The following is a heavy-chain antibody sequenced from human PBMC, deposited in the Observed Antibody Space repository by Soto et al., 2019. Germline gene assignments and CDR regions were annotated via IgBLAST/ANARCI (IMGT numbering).Heavy chain of an antibody. CDR3: ARGMAEEQIFYYFDY. D-gene: IGHD3-9*01. CDR1: GGSISSPNFY. Sequence: PSETLSLTCTVSGGSISSPNFYWSWIRQHPGKGLEWIGHIYYNGTTTYNPSLKNRVTISVDASKSQFYLKLRSVTAADTAVYYCARGMAEEQIFYYFDYWGQGALVTVSS. V-gene: IGHV4-61*01. CDR2: IYYNGTT. J-gene: IGHJ4*02.